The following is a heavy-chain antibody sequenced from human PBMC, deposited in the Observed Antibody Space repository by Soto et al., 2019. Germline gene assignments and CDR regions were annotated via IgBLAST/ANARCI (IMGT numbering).Heavy chain of an antibody. D-gene: IGHD3-10*01. Sequence: ASVKVSCKASGYTFTGYYMHWVRQAPGQGLEWMGWINPNSGGTNYAQKFQGRVTMTRDKSISTAYMELRRLRSDDTAVYYCEREWVLLWFGELSGVLDPWGQANLVTVS. CDR1: GYTFTGYY. V-gene: IGHV1-2*02. CDR3: EREWVLLWFGELSGVLDP. CDR2: INPNSGGT. J-gene: IGHJ5*02.